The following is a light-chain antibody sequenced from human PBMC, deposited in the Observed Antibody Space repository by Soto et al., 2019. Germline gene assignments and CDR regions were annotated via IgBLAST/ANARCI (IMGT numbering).Light chain of an antibody. V-gene: IGLV4-69*01. CDR2: LNSDGSH. CDR3: QTWGTGFHVV. CDR1: SGHSNYD. J-gene: IGLJ2*01. Sequence: QSVLTQSPSASASLGASVKLNCTLSSGHSNYDIAWHQQQPEKGPRYLMRLNSDGSHTKGDGIPDRFSGSSSGAERYLTISSLQSEDEADYYCQTWGTGFHVVFGGGTKLTVL.